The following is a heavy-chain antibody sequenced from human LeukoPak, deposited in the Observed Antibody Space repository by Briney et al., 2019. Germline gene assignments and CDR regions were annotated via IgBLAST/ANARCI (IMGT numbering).Heavy chain of an antibody. J-gene: IGHJ6*03. CDR1: GFTFSNAW. V-gene: IGHV3-15*01. Sequence: PGGSLRLSCAASGFTFSNAWMSWVRQAPGKGLEWVGRIKSKTDGGTTDYAAPVKGRFTISRDDSKNTLYLQMNSLKTEDTAVYYCTTDSMLGGWFHYYMDVWGKGTTVTVSS. CDR2: IKSKTDGGTT. CDR3: TTDSMLGGWFHYYMDV. D-gene: IGHD2-15*01.